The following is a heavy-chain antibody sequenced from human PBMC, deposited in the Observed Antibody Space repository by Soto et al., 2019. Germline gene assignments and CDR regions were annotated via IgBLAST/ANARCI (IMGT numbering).Heavy chain of an antibody. CDR1: GFTFSSYD. CDR2: IGTTGDT. J-gene: IGHJ4*02. Sequence: GGSLGLSCSASGFTFSSYDTHWVRQGKGKGLEWVSAIGTTGDTYYAGSVKGRFTISRENAKNSLYLQMNSLRAGDTAIYFCARAIGPTLFDYWGQGTLVTVSS. D-gene: IGHD3-22*01. CDR3: ARAIGPTLFDY. V-gene: IGHV3-13*04.